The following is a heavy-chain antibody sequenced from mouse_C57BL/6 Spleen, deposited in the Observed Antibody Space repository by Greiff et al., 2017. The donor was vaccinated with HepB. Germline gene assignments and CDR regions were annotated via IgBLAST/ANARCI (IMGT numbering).Heavy chain of an antibody. V-gene: IGHV1-47*01. Sequence: QVQLKQSGAELVKPGASVKMSCKASGYTFTTYPIEWMKQNHGKSLEWIGNFHPYNDATKYNEKFKGKATLAVDKSSSTVYLELRRITSADSAVYYCARWGYYFGYWGQGTTLTVSS. J-gene: IGHJ2*01. CDR2: FHPYNDAT. CDR3: ARWGYYFGY. CDR1: GYTFTTYP.